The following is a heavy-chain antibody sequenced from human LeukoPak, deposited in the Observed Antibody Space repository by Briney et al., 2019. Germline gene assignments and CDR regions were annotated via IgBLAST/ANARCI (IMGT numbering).Heavy chain of an antibody. CDR3: ARGRIGGIAAAGTLLPDP. CDR2: IYYSGST. J-gene: IGHJ5*02. D-gene: IGHD6-13*01. Sequence: SQTLSFTCTVSGGSISSGGYYWSWIRQHPGKGLEWIGYIYYSGSTYYNPSLKSRVTISVDTSKNQFSLKLSSVTAADTAVYYCARGRIGGIAAAGTLLPDPWGQGTLVTVSS. V-gene: IGHV4-31*03. CDR1: GGSISSGGYY.